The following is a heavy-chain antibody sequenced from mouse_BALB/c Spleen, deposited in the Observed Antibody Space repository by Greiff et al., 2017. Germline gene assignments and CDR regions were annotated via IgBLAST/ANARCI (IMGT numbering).Heavy chain of an antibody. CDR2: ISTYYGDA. CDR3: ARSKDYYGSSPYYFDY. J-gene: IGHJ2*01. V-gene: IGHV1S137*01. CDR1: GYTFTDYA. D-gene: IGHD1-1*01. Sequence: VQLQQSGAELVRPGVSVKISCKGSGYTFTDYAMHWVKQSHAKGLEWIGVISTYYGDASYNQKFKGKATMTVDKSSSTAYMELARLTSEDSAIYYCARSKDYYGSSPYYFDYWGQGTTLTVSS.